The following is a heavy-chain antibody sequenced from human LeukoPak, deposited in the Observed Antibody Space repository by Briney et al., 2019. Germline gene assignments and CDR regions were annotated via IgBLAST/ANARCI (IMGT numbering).Heavy chain of an antibody. J-gene: IGHJ3*02. CDR2: INHSGST. Sequence: SETLSLTCTVSGGSISSGNWWSWVRQPPGKGLEWIGEINHSGSTNYNPSLKSRVTISVDTSKNQFSLKLSSVTAADTAVYYCARVKSEVAGSGSAFGIWGQGTMVTVSS. CDR1: GGSISSGNW. V-gene: IGHV4-4*02. D-gene: IGHD6-19*01. CDR3: ARVKSEVAGSGSAFGI.